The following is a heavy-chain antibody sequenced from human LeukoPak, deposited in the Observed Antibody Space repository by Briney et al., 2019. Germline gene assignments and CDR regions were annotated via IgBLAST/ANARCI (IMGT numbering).Heavy chain of an antibody. Sequence: GGSLRLSCAASAFTFSSYGMHWVRQAPGKGLEWVAVISYDGSNKYYADSVKGRFTISRDNSKNTLYLQMNSLRAEDTAVYYCANTDASYYYGMDVWGQGTTVTVSS. V-gene: IGHV3-30*18. CDR2: ISYDGSNK. CDR1: AFTFSSYG. CDR3: ANTDASYYYGMDV. J-gene: IGHJ6*02.